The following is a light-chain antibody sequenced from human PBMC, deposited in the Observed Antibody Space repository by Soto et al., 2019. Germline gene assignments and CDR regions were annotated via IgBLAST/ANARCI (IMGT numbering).Light chain of an antibody. CDR3: QQYETFSGT. V-gene: IGKV1-5*01. CDR1: QSVGRG. Sequence: IQLIQSHSALSASVGDSCTVSFLPGQSVGRGGAWDQHNPGKAPKVQIYGASALPRGVPSRSSGSGSGTKCTLTIASLQPEDVAPDDCQQYETFSGTFGPGAKV. J-gene: IGKJ1*01. CDR2: GAS.